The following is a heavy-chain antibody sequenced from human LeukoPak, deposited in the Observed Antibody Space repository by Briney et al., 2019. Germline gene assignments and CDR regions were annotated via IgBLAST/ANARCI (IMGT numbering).Heavy chain of an antibody. CDR3: ARDRCSSTSCYTFDY. D-gene: IGHD2-2*02. V-gene: IGHV1-46*03. CDR2: INPSGGST. CDR1: GYTFTSYN. J-gene: IGHJ4*02. Sequence: GASVKVSCKASGYTFTSYNMHWVRQAPGQGLEWMGIINPSGGSTSYAQKFQGRVTMTRDTSTSTVYMELSSLRSEDTAVYYCARDRCSSTSCYTFDYWGQGTLVTVSS.